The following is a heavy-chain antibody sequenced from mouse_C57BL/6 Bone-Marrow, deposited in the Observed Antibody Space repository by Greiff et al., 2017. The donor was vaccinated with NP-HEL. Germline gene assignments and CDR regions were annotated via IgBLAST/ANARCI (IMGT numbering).Heavy chain of an antibody. V-gene: IGHV1-55*01. Sequence: QVQLQQPGAELVKPGASVKMSCKASGYTFTSYWITWVKQRPGQGLEWIGDIYPGSGSTNYNEKFKSKATLTVDTSSSTAYMQLSSLTSEDSAVFYGVRHSITTVVGCDFDVWGTGTTVTVAS. CDR1: GYTFTSYW. J-gene: IGHJ1*03. CDR3: VRHSITTVVGCDFDV. CDR2: IYPGSGST. D-gene: IGHD1-1*01.